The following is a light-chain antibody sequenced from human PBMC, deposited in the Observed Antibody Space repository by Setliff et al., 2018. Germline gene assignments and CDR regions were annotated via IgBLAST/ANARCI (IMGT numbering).Light chain of an antibody. V-gene: IGLV1-44*01. CDR1: TSNIGSNP. Sequence: QSALTQPPSAPGTPGQRITISCSGGTSNIGSNPVNWYQQLPGTAPKLLIYSNNQRPSGVPDRFSGSKSGTSASLAVSGLQSEDEADFYCEAWDDSLNGYVFGSGTKVTVL. J-gene: IGLJ1*01. CDR3: EAWDDSLNGYV. CDR2: SNN.